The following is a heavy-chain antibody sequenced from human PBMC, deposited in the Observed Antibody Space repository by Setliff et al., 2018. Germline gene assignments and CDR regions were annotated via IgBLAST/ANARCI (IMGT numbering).Heavy chain of an antibody. Sequence: SETLSLTCIVSGVSVSRHYWSWIRQPPGKGLEWIGYIYYGGTTNYNPSLKSRVSISLDTSKSQFSLRLSSLTAADTAVYYCARHRRDSSGNYFVGLYYFDYWGQGTPVTVSS. D-gene: IGHD3-22*01. J-gene: IGHJ4*02. CDR1: GVSVSRHY. CDR3: ARHRRDSSGNYFVGLYYFDY. V-gene: IGHV4-59*08. CDR2: IYYGGTT.